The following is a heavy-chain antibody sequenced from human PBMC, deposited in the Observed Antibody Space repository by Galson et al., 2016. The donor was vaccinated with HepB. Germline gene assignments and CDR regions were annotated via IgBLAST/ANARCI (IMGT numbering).Heavy chain of an antibody. J-gene: IGHJ6*02. CDR3: ARVATVTTFYYYYGMDV. Sequence: SLRLSCAASGFTFSTYGIHWVRQAPGKGLEWVAVIWYDGSNKYYGDSVKGRFTISRDNSKNTLYLQMNSLRAEDTAVYYCARVATVTTFYYYYGMDVWGQGTTVTVSS. CDR2: IWYDGSNK. CDR1: GFTFSTYG. V-gene: IGHV3-33*01. D-gene: IGHD4-17*01.